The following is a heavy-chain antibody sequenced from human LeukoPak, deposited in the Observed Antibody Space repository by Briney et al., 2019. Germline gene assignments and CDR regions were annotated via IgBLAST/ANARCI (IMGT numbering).Heavy chain of an antibody. CDR3: ARGFQWRLYYYYMDV. V-gene: IGHV1-69*06. Sequence: SVKVSCKASGGTFSSYAISWVRQAPGQGLEWMGGIIPIFGTANYAQKFQGRVTITADKSTSTAYMELSSLRSEDTAVYYCARGFQWRLYYYYMDVWGKGTTVTISS. CDR1: GGTFSSYA. CDR2: IIPIFGTA. D-gene: IGHD6-19*01. J-gene: IGHJ6*03.